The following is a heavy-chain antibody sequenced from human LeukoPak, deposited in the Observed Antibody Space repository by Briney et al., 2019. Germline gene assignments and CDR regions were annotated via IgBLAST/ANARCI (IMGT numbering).Heavy chain of an antibody. V-gene: IGHV1-69*01. CDR1: GGTFSSYA. J-gene: IGHJ5*02. CDR2: IIPIFGTA. D-gene: IGHD6-13*01. Sequence: SVKVSCEASGGTFSSYAISWVRQAPGQGLEWMGGIIPIFGTANYAQKFQGRVTITADESTSTAYMELSSLRSEDTAVYYCAREVAAAGYNWFDPWGQGTLVTVSS. CDR3: AREVAAAGYNWFDP.